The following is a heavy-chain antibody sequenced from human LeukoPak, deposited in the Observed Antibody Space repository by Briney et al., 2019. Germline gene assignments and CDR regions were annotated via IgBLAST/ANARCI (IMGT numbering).Heavy chain of an antibody. D-gene: IGHD3-3*01. CDR3: ARARGITIFGVVRYYFDY. CDR1: GGSISSGSYY. Sequence: PSQTLSLTCTVSGGSISSGSYYWSWIRQPAGKGLEWIGRIYTSGSTNYNPSLKSRVTISVDTSKNQFSLKLSSVTAADTAVYYCARARGITIFGVVRYYFDYWGQGTLVTVSS. J-gene: IGHJ4*02. V-gene: IGHV4-61*02. CDR2: IYTSGST.